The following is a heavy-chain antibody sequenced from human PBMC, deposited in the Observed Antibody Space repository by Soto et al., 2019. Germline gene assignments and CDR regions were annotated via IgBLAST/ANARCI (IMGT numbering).Heavy chain of an antibody. D-gene: IGHD3-22*01. Sequence: LRLSCAASRFTFRDAWMSWVRQAPGKGLEWVGRIKREIDGGTTDYAAPVKGRFSISRDDSENTLFLQMNNLSTEDTAVYYCTTGLSNGYYNFDPWGQGTLVTVSS. V-gene: IGHV3-15*01. CDR1: RFTFRDAW. CDR2: IKREIDGGTT. J-gene: IGHJ5*02. CDR3: TTGLSNGYYNFDP.